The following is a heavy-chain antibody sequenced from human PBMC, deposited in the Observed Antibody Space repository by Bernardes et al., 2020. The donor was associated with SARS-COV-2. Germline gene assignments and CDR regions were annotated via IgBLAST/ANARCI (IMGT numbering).Heavy chain of an antibody. J-gene: IGHJ4*02. Sequence: ETLSLTCTVSGGSISSYYWSWIRQPPGKGLEWIGYIYYSGSTNYNPSLKSRVTISVDTSKNQFSLKLSSVTAADTAVYYCASGAVAGFDFDYWGQGTLVTVSS. CDR2: IYYSGST. V-gene: IGHV4-59*08. D-gene: IGHD6-19*01. CDR1: GGSISSYY. CDR3: ASGAVAGFDFDY.